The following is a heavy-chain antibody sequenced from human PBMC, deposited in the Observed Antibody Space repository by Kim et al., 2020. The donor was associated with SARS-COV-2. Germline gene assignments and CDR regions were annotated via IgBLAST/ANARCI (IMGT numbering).Heavy chain of an antibody. Sequence: GGSLRLSCAASGFTFSSYGMHWVRQAPGKGLEWVAVISYDGSNKYYADSVKGRFTISRDNSKNTLYLQMNSLRAEDTAVYYCAKAGYYYGSGPPDYWGQG. CDR3: AKAGYYYGSGPPDY. V-gene: IGHV3-30*18. CDR2: ISYDGSNK. J-gene: IGHJ4*02. D-gene: IGHD3-10*01. CDR1: GFTFSSYG.